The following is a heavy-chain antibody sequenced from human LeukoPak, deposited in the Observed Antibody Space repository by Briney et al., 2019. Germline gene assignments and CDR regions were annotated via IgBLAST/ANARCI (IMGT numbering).Heavy chain of an antibody. J-gene: IGHJ6*02. CDR2: IYYSGST. CDR1: GGTISSYY. D-gene: IGHD5-18*01. CDR3: ARHYRLYSDGWAYYYYGMDV. V-gene: IGHV4-59*08. Sequence: SETLSLTCTGSGGTISSYYWSWIRTPPGKGLEWIGYIYYSGSTNYNPSLKSRVTISVDTSKNQFSLELSSVTAADTAVYYCARHYRLYSDGWAYYYYGMDVWGQGTTVTVSS.